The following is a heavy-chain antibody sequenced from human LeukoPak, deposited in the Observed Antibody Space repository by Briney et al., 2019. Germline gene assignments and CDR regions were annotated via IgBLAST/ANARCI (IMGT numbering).Heavy chain of an antibody. D-gene: IGHD6-13*01. CDR2: ISYDGSNK. J-gene: IGHJ1*01. V-gene: IGHV3-30-3*01. CDR1: GFPFRIYV. Sequence: GGSLRLSCAASGFPFRIYVMNWVRQAPGKGLEWVAVISYDGSNKYYADSVKGRFTISRDNSKNTLYLQMNSLRAEDTAVYYCARQPIIAAAGRCEYFQHWGQGTLVTVSS. CDR3: ARQPIIAAAGRCEYFQH.